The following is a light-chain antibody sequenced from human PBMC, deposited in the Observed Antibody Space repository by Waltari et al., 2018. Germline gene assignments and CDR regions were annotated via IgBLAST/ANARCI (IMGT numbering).Light chain of an antibody. CDR1: QSITDF. V-gene: IGKV1-5*03. J-gene: IGKJ3*01. Sequence: DIQMTQSPSTLSASVGDRVTITCRASQSITDFLAWYQQKPVKAPKLLIYKASSLESGVPSRFSGSGSGTEFTLTISSLQPDDFATYYCQQYHTYSFTFGPGTKVDVK. CDR2: KAS. CDR3: QQYHTYSFT.